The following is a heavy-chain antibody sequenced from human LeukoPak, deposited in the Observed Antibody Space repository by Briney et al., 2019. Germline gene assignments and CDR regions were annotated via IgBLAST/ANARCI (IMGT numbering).Heavy chain of an antibody. CDR3: ATGTTALDY. CDR1: GGSISSYY. CDR2: ISYSGST. Sequence: SETLSLTCTVSGGSISSYYWNWIRQPPGKGLEWIGYISYSGSTSYNPSLKSRVTISVDTSKNQFSLKLSSVTAADTAVYYCATGTTALDYWGQGTLVTVSS. V-gene: IGHV4-59*01. J-gene: IGHJ4*02. D-gene: IGHD1-7*01.